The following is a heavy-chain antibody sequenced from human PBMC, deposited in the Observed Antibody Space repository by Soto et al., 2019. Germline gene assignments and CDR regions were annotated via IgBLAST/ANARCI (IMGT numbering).Heavy chain of an antibody. Sequence: QVQLQQWGAGLLKPSETLSLTCAVYGGSFSGYYWSWIRQTPGKGLEWIGEINHSGSTNYNPSLKSRVTISVDTSKNQFSLKLSSVTAADTAVYYCARGRVRGYSGYGYWGQGTLVTVSS. CDR1: GGSFSGYY. V-gene: IGHV4-34*01. D-gene: IGHD5-12*01. CDR3: ARGRVRGYSGYGY. J-gene: IGHJ4*02. CDR2: INHSGST.